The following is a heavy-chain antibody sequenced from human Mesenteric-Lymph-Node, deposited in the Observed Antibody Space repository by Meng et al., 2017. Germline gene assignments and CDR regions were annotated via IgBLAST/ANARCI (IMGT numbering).Heavy chain of an antibody. CDR1: GYTFTSYG. V-gene: IGHV1-18*01. Sequence: ASVKVSCKASGYTFTSYGISWVRQAPGQGLEWMGWISAYNGNTKYAQKLQGRVTMTTDTSTSTAYMELRSLRSDDTAVYYCASAPDVLWSGYLGYYYYGMDVWGQGTTVTVSS. J-gene: IGHJ6*02. D-gene: IGHD3-3*01. CDR2: ISAYNGNT. CDR3: ASAPDVLWSGYLGYYYYGMDV.